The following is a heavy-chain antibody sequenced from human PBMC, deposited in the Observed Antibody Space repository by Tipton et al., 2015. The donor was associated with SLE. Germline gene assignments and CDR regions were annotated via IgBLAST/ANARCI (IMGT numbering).Heavy chain of an antibody. CDR3: ARAGILTGYYPYFDY. D-gene: IGHD3-9*01. CDR2: ISHSGSI. V-gene: IGHV4-31*03. Sequence: TLSLTCTVSGGAISSGGYHWSWIRQHPGKGLEWIGYISHSGSIYYNPSLKSRVTMLVDTSKNQFSLKLSSVTAADTAVYYCARAGILTGYYPYFDYWGQGNLVTVSS. CDR1: GGAISSGGYH. J-gene: IGHJ4*02.